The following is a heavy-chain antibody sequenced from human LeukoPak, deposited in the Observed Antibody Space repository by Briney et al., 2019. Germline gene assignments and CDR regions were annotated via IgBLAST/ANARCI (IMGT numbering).Heavy chain of an antibody. J-gene: IGHJ4*02. CDR2: IYYSGST. V-gene: IGHV4-59*01. CDR1: GFSFRSYE. CDR3: ARGGYSFDY. Sequence: GSLRLSCAASGFSFRSYEMNWVRQPPGKGLEWIGSIYYSGSTNYNPSLKSRVTISLDTSKNQFFLNLSSVTAADTAVYYCARGGYSFDYWGQGTLVTVSS.